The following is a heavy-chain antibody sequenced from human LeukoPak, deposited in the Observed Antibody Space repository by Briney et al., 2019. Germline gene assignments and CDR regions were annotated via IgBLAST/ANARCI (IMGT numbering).Heavy chain of an antibody. V-gene: IGHV3-7*01. Sequence: GGSLRLSRAASGFTFSSYWMSWVRQAPGKGLEWVANIKQDGSEKYYVDSVKGRFTISRDNAKNSLYLQMNSLRAEDTAVYYCARVPAPSYGDYALVWYFDLWGHGTLVTVSS. CDR3: ARVPAPSYGDYALVWYFDL. J-gene: IGHJ2*01. CDR2: IKQDGSEK. CDR1: GFTFSSYW. D-gene: IGHD4-17*01.